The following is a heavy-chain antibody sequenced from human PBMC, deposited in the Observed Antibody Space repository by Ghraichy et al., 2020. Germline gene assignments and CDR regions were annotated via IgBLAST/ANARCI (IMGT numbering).Heavy chain of an antibody. CDR2: IVAGNGDT. CDR1: GYTFSTYA. D-gene: IGHD5-12*01. J-gene: IGHJ4*02. CDR3: TCVDKGDY. V-gene: IGHV1-3*01. Sequence: GSVKVSCKATGYTFSTYAMHWVRQAPGQRLEWMGWIVAGNGDTMYSQKFQGRVTFTRDTSASTAYMEVSSLRYEDTAVYYCTCVDKGDYWVQGTLVTVSS.